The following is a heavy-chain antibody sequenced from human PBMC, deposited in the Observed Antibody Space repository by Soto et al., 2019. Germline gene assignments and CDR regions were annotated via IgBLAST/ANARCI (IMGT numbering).Heavy chain of an antibody. Sequence: QVQVVQSGAEEKKPGASVKVSCKASGYTFISYAIHWVRQAPGQRLEWMGWINAGNGNTKYSQKFQGRVTITRDTSASTSYMELSSLRSEDTAVYYCARGGYYYDSSGSPYFDYWVPGTLVTVSS. J-gene: IGHJ4*02. D-gene: IGHD3-22*01. CDR3: ARGGYYYDSSGSPYFDY. V-gene: IGHV1-3*05. CDR2: INAGNGNT. CDR1: GYTFISYA.